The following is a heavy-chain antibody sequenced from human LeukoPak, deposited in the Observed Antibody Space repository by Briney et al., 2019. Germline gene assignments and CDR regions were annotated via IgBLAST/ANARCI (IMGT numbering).Heavy chain of an antibody. J-gene: IGHJ4*02. CDR1: GYSFTSYW. Sequence: GESLKISCKGSGYSFTSYWIGWVRQMPGKGLEWMGIIYPGDSDTRYSPSFQGQVTISADKSISTAYLQWSSLKASDTAMYYCASSGYDSSGYYLDFDYWGQETLVTVSS. V-gene: IGHV5-51*01. CDR2: IYPGDSDT. D-gene: IGHD3-22*01. CDR3: ASSGYDSSGYYLDFDY.